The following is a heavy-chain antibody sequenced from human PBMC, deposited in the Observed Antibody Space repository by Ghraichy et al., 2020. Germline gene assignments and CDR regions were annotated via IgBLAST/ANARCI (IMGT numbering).Heavy chain of an antibody. V-gene: IGHV4-4*02. CDR3: ASHAPGSCMPASCQPHLY. J-gene: IGHJ4*02. D-gene: IGHD2-2*01. CDR1: GGSISDTNW. Sequence: SETLSLTCAVSGGSISDTNWLTWVRQPPGKGLEWIGEIYHSGATNYDASLESRVTISLDKANNQFSLRLDSVTAADTGVYYCASHAPGSCMPASCQPHLYWGLGTLVTVSS. CDR2: IYHSGAT.